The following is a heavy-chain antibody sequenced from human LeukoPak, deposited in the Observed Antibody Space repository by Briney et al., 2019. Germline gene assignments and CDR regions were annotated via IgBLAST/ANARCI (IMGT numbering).Heavy chain of an antibody. CDR3: ARPRIVGAAGYYFDY. CDR2: IYPGDSDT. CDR1: GYSFTSHW. D-gene: IGHD1-26*01. Sequence: ESLKISRKGSGYSFTSHWIGWVRQRPGKGLEWMGIIYPGDSDTRYSPSFQGQVTISADKSISTAYLQWSSLKASDTAMYYCARPRIVGAAGYYFDYWGQGTLVTVSS. J-gene: IGHJ4*02. V-gene: IGHV5-51*01.